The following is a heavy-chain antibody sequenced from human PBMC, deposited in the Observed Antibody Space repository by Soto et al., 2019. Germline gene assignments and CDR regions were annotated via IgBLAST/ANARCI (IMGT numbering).Heavy chain of an antibody. CDR3: ARGSAYIIVVVAAYSTRFDP. CDR2: MNPNSGNT. Sequence: QVQLVQSGAEVKKPGASVKVSCKASGYTFTSYDINWVRQATGQGLEWMGWMNPNSGNTGYAQKFQGRVTMTRNTHISTAYMELSSLRSEDTAVYYCARGSAYIIVVVAAYSTRFDPWGQGTLVTVYS. J-gene: IGHJ5*02. V-gene: IGHV1-8*01. D-gene: IGHD2-15*01. CDR1: GYTFTSYD.